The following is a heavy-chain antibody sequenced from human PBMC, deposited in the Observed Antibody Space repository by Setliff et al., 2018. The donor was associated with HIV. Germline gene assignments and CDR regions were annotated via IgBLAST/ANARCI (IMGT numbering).Heavy chain of an antibody. V-gene: IGHV1-2*02. Sequence: ASVKVSCKASEYTFTDYFIHWVRQAPGQGLEWMGWISPYNGDTKVLQNFRGRVTMTRDTSINTAYMELSRLRSDDTAVYYCARQLSNSLDYWGQGTLVTVS. J-gene: IGHJ4*02. CDR2: ISPYNGDT. D-gene: IGHD7-27*01. CDR1: EYTFTDYF. CDR3: ARQLSNSLDY.